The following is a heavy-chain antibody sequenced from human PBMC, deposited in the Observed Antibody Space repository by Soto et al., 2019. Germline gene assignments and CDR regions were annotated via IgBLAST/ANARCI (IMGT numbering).Heavy chain of an antibody. CDR2: ISGSGGST. CDR3: AKDKVLAVAGTHYYYGMDV. Sequence: PGGSLRLSCAASGFTFSSYAMSWVRQAPGKGLEWVSAISGSGGSTYYADSVKGRFTISRDNSKNTLYLQMNSLRAEDTAVYYCAKDKVLAVAGTHYYYGMDVWGQGTTVTVSS. V-gene: IGHV3-23*01. CDR1: GFTFSSYA. D-gene: IGHD6-19*01. J-gene: IGHJ6*02.